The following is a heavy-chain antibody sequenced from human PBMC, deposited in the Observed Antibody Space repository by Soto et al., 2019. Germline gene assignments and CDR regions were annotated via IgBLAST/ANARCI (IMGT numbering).Heavy chain of an antibody. CDR2: IYYSGST. CDR3: ARTVLGPDLLADSFVDYYYYMDV. D-gene: IGHD3-9*01. Sequence: PSETLSLTCTVSGGSISSYYWSWIRQPPGKGLEWIGCIYYSGSTYYNPSLKSRVTISVDTSKNQFSLKLISVTAADTAVYYCARTVLGPDLLADSFVDYYYYMDVWGQGTTVTVSS. V-gene: IGHV4-59*08. J-gene: IGHJ6*03. CDR1: GGSISSYY.